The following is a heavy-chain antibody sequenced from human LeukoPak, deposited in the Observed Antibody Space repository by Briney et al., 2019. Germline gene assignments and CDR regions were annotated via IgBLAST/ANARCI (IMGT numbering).Heavy chain of an antibody. D-gene: IGHD2-2*01. V-gene: IGHV1-18*01. CDR2: ISAYNGNT. CDR3: ARDSYCSSTSCYERGPDY. CDR1: GYTFTSYG. J-gene: IGHJ4*02. Sequence: ASVKVSCKASGYTFTSYGISWVRQAPGQGLEWMGWISAYNGNTNYAQKLQGRVTMTTETSKRTAYMELRSMRFDDTAVYYCARDSYCSSTSCYERGPDYWGQGTLVTVSS.